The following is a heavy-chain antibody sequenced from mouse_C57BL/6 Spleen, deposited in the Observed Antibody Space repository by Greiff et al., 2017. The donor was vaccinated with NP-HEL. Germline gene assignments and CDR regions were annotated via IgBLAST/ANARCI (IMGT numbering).Heavy chain of an antibody. J-gene: IGHJ4*01. CDR3: ARNQLGKAMDY. Sequence: QVQLQQPGAELVKPGASVKMSCKASGYTFTSYWITWVTPRPGQGLEWIGDIYPGRGSTNYNEKFKSKATLTVDNPSSTAYLQLSSPTSEDSAVYYCARNQLGKAMDYWGQGTSVTVSS. CDR2: IYPGRGST. V-gene: IGHV1-55*01. D-gene: IGHD4-1*02. CDR1: GYTFTSYW.